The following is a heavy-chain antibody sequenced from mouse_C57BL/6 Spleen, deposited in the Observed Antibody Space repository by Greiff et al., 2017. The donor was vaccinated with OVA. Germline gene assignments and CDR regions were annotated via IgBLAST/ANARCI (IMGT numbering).Heavy chain of an antibody. CDR2: INPNNGGT. J-gene: IGHJ2*01. V-gene: IGHV1-26*01. D-gene: IGHD2-4*01. CDR1: GYTFTDYY. Sequence: EVQLQQSGPELVKPGASVKISCKASGYTFTDYYMNWVKQSHGKSLEWIGDINPNNGGTSYNQKFKGKATLTVDKSSSTAYMELRSLTSEDSAVYYCARGGDYDSGDYWGQGTTRTVSS. CDR3: ARGGDYDSGDY.